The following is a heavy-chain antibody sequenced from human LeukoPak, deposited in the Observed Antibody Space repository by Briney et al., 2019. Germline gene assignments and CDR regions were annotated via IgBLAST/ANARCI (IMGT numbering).Heavy chain of an antibody. CDR1: GYTFTSYG. CDR2: ISAYNGNT. D-gene: IGHD6-6*01. J-gene: IGHJ5*02. V-gene: IGHV1-18*01. Sequence: ASVKVSCTASGYTFTSYGISWVRQAPGQGLEWMGWISAYNGNTNYAQKLQGRVTMTTDTSTRTAYMELRSLRSDDRAVYYCARGGYSSSRPSLRDWFDRWGQGTLVTVSS. CDR3: ARGGYSSSRPSLRDWFDR.